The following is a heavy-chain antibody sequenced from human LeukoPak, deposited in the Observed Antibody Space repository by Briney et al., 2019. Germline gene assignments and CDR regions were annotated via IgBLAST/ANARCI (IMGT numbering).Heavy chain of an antibody. CDR1: GGSISSYY. CDR2: IYYSGST. CDR3: ARDIAVADSDY. D-gene: IGHD6-19*01. V-gene: IGHV4-59*12. Sequence: SETLSLTCTVSGGSISSYYWSWIRQPPGKGLEWIGYIYYSGSTNYNPSLKSRVTISVDTSKNQFSLKLSSVTAADTAVYYCARDIAVADSDYWGQGTLVTVSS. J-gene: IGHJ4*02.